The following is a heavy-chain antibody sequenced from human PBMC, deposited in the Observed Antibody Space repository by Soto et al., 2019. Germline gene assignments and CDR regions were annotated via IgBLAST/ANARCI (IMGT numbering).Heavy chain of an antibody. CDR1: GGTFSSYA. CDR2: IIPIFGTA. J-gene: IGHJ4*02. D-gene: IGHD6-6*01. V-gene: IGHV1-69*01. CDR3: ARGMYSSSRHFDY. Sequence: QVQLVQSGGEVKKPGSSVKVSCKASGGTFSSYAISWVRQAPGQGLEWRGGIIPIFGTANYTQRFQGRVTSTADESTGTAYMELTSLRSDDTAVYYCARGMYSSSRHFDYWGQGTLVTVSS.